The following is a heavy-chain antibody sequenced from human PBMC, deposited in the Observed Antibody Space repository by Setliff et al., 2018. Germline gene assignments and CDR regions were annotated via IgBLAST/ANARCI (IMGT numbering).Heavy chain of an antibody. D-gene: IGHD3-9*01. CDR2: IHYSENT. CDR3: ARGYYNGRGYYYLPCSFDS. Sequence: KPSETLSLTCTVSGGSITSGRYYWGWIRQPPGQGLEWIASIHYSENTYYNPSLRSRVTISVDTSKKQYSLNLSSVTAADTALYYCARGYYNGRGYYYLPCSFDSWGRGIVVTVS. CDR1: GGSITSGRYY. J-gene: IGHJ4*02. V-gene: IGHV4-39*01.